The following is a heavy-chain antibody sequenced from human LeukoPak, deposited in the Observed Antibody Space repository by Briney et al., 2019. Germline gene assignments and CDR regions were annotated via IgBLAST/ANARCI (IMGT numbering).Heavy chain of an antibody. CDR2: IRYDGSNK. CDR1: GFTFSSYG. J-gene: IGHJ6*01. Sequence: GGSLRLSCAASGFTFSSYGMHWVRQAPGKGLEWVAFIRYDGSNKYYADSVKGRFTISRDNSKNTLYLQMNSLRADDTAVYYCAKDGRSTYFYYYTMEVWGQGTAVTVSS. CDR3: AKDGRSTYFYYYTMEV. D-gene: IGHD3-10*01. V-gene: IGHV3-30*02.